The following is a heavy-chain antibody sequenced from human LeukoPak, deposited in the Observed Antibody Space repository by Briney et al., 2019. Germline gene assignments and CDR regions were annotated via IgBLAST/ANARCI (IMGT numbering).Heavy chain of an antibody. J-gene: IGHJ4*02. CDR2: IKWDGGRT. CDR3: ARGSGSSWYFYFDY. V-gene: IGHV3-20*04. Sequence: PGGYLRLSCAASGFTVSSNYINWVRQAPGKGLEWVSGIKWDGGRTGYADSVKGQFTISRDNAKNSVYLQMNSLRAEDTALYYCARGSGSSWYFYFDYWGQGTLVTVSS. D-gene: IGHD6-13*01. CDR1: GFTVSSNY.